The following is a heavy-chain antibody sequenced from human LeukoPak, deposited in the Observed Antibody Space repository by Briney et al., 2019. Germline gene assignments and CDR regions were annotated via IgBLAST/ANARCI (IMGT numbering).Heavy chain of an antibody. J-gene: IGHJ4*02. D-gene: IGHD6-6*01. CDR1: GASISSYY. CDR3: ARSPLVDDTSFDY. Sequence: PSETLSLTCTVSGASISSYYWSWIRQSPGKGLEWIGYIYYSGNTNYNPSLKSRVTISVDTSKNQFSLKLSSVTAADTAVYYCARSPLVDDTSFDYWGQGTLVTVSS. CDR2: IYYSGNT. V-gene: IGHV4-59*01.